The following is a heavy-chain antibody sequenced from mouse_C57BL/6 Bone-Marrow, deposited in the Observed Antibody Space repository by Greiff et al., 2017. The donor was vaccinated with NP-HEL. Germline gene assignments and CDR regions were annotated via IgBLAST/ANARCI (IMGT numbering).Heavy chain of an antibody. CDR2: INPSNGGT. CDR3: ARERAFFAY. V-gene: IGHV1-53*01. CDR1: GFTFTNYW. Sequence: QVQLLQPGTDLVKPGASVKLSCKASGFTFTNYWMHWVQQTPGQGLEWIGYINPSNGGTYYTEKFKSKSTLSVDNASSTAYMQISSLTSEDSAVYYCARERAFFAYWGQGTLVTVSA. D-gene: IGHD3-3*01. J-gene: IGHJ3*01.